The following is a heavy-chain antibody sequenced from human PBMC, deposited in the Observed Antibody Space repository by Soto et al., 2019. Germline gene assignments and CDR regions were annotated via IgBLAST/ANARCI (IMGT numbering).Heavy chain of an antibody. J-gene: IGHJ4*02. Sequence: PSETLSLTCTVSGGSISSYYWSWIRQPPGKGLEWIGYIYSGSTNYNPSLKSRVTISVDTSKNQFSLKLSSVTAADTAVYYCARRSRGSGSYYLFDYWGQGTLVTVSS. D-gene: IGHD3-10*01. CDR1: GGSISSYY. V-gene: IGHV4-59*08. CDR3: ARRSRGSGSYYLFDY. CDR2: IYSGST.